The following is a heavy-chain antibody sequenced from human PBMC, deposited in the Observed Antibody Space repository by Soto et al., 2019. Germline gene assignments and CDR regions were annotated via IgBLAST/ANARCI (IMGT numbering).Heavy chain of an antibody. V-gene: IGHV1-69*08. J-gene: IGHJ6*02. CDR1: GGTFSSYT. CDR2: IIPILGIA. Sequence: QVQLVQSGAEVKKPGSSVKVSCKASGGTFSSYTISWVRQAPGQGLEWMGRIIPILGIANYAQKFQGRVTITADKSTSTAYMELSSLRSEDTAVYYCARDSGGYDLYYYYDMAVWGQGTTVTVSS. D-gene: IGHD5-12*01. CDR3: ARDSGGYDLYYYYDMAV.